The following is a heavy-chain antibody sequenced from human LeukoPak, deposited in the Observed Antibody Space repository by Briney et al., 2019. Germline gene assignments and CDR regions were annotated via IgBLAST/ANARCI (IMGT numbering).Heavy chain of an antibody. J-gene: IGHJ4*02. CDR1: GFTFSNAW. Sequence: PGGSLRLSCAASGFTFSNAWMSWVRQAPGKGLEWVGRIRKKGNGYTTEYAASVKGRFTISRDDATNSLYMQMNSLKAEDTAVYYCARVASRFYFDFWGQGTLVTVSS. CDR2: IRKKGNGYTT. CDR3: ARVASRFYFDF. V-gene: IGHV3-72*01.